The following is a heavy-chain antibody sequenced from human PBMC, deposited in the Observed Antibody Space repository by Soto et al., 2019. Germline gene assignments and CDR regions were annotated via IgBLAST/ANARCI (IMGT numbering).Heavy chain of an antibody. CDR1: GFTFSSYG. J-gene: IGHJ3*02. V-gene: IGHV3-23*01. D-gene: IGHD1-1*01. CDR2: ISGSGGST. Sequence: GGSLRLSCEASGFTFSSYGMSWVRQAPGKGLEWVSGISGSGGSTYYADSVKGRFAISRDDSKNTVYLQMNSLRAEDTAVYSCATWHLQEHAYDIWGQGTMVTVSS. CDR3: ATWHLQEHAYDI.